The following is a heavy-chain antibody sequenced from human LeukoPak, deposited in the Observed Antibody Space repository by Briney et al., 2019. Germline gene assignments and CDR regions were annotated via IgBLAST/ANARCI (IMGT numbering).Heavy chain of an antibody. J-gene: IGHJ4*02. CDR2: MNPNSANT. V-gene: IGHV1-8*01. Sequence: GSSVNVSCKASGYACTSCDINWVRQATGQGLEWMGWMNPNSANTGYAQKFQGRVTMTRNSSIRTAYMVLSSLRSGDATVCYCARGPPESSNSDYWGQGTRVSVPS. D-gene: IGHD6-13*01. CDR1: GYACTSCD. CDR3: ARGPPESSNSDY.